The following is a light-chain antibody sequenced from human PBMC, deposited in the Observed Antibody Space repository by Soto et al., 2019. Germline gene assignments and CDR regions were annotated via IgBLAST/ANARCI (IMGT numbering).Light chain of an antibody. Sequence: EIVLTQSPATLSLSPGERATLSCRASQSVSSYLAWYQQKPGQAPRLLIYDASNRATGIPARFSGSGSGTDFTLTISSLEPEDFAVYYCQQRSDLPRTFDQGTRLEIK. J-gene: IGKJ5*01. CDR1: QSVSSY. V-gene: IGKV3-11*01. CDR2: DAS. CDR3: QQRSDLPRT.